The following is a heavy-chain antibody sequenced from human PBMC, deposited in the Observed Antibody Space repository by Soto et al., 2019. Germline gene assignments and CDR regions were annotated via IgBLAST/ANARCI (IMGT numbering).Heavy chain of an antibody. Sequence: QVQLQESGPGLVKPSQTLSLTCTVSGGSISSAACYWSWIRQHPGKGLEWIGYISHSWSTYYTPALKSRVIISADTSKNQFSLNLTSVTAADTAVYYCAREYTYGSNFFDCWGQGALVTVSS. CDR1: GGSISSAACY. CDR3: AREYTYGSNFFDC. V-gene: IGHV4-31*03. J-gene: IGHJ4*02. CDR2: ISHSWST. D-gene: IGHD5-18*01.